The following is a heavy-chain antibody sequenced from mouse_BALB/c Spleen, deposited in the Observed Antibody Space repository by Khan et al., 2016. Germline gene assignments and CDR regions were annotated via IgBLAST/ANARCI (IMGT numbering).Heavy chain of an antibody. J-gene: IGHJ4*01. D-gene: IGHD2-14*01. CDR2: INTYTGAP. CDR1: GYTFTNYG. Sequence: LVPSVPDLTKPGETVKISCKASGYTFTNYGMNWVKQAPGKGLKWMGWINTYTGAPTYADDFKGRFAFSLETSASTAYLQINTLKNEHTATYFCARWRYRYAMDYWGQGTSVTVSS. CDR3: ARWRYRYAMDY. V-gene: IGHV9-3-1*01.